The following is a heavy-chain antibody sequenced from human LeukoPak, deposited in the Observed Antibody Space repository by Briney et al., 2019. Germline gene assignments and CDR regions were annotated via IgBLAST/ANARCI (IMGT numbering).Heavy chain of an antibody. V-gene: IGHV1-8*03. D-gene: IGHD6-13*01. CDR2: MNPNSGNT. CDR3: ARERIAAHNWFDP. Sequence: ASVKVSCKASGYTFTSYDINWVRQATGQGLEWMGWMNPNSGNTGYAQKFQGRVTITRNTSISTAYMELSSLRSEDTAVYYCARERIAAHNWFDPWGQGTLVTVSS. J-gene: IGHJ5*02. CDR1: GYTFTSYD.